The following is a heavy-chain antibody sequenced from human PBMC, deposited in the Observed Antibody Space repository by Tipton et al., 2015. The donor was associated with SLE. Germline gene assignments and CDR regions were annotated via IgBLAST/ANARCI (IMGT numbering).Heavy chain of an antibody. D-gene: IGHD3-3*01. V-gene: IGHV4-59*01. CDR3: ARGGNYDFFRSPHAYFDY. CDR1: GCSISSYY. J-gene: IGHJ4*02. CDR2: IYYSGST. Sequence: TLSLTCTVSGCSISSYYWSWIRQPPGKGLEWIGYIYYSGSTNYNPSLKSRVTISVDTSKNQFSLKLSSVSAADTAVYYCARGGNYDFFRSPHAYFDYWGKGTLVTVSS.